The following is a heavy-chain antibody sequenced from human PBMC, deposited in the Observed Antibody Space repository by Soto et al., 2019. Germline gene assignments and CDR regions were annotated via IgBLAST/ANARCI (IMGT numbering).Heavy chain of an antibody. J-gene: IGHJ4*02. Sequence: PGGSLRLSCAASGFNFSDHYMNWIRQAPGKGLEWVSYISGSSRYTNFADSVKGRFTISRDNAKNSLYLQMNSLRAEDTAVYYCAGHTSGWHYYDYWGQGTPVTVSS. V-gene: IGHV3-11*06. CDR1: GFNFSDHY. CDR2: ISGSSRYT. CDR3: AGHTSGWHYYDY. D-gene: IGHD6-19*01.